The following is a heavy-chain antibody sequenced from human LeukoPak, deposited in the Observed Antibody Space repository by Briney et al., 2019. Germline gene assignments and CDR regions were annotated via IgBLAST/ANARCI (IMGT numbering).Heavy chain of an antibody. D-gene: IGHD1-26*01. CDR3: ATDVQWELHWSAFDI. CDR2: FDPEDGET. J-gene: IGHJ3*02. Sequence: ASGKVSCKVSGYTLTELSMHWVRQAPGKGLEWMGGFDPEDGETIYAQKFQGRVTMTEDTSTDTAYMELSSLRSEDTAVYYCATDVQWELHWSAFDIWGQGTMVTVSS. CDR1: GYTLTELS. V-gene: IGHV1-24*01.